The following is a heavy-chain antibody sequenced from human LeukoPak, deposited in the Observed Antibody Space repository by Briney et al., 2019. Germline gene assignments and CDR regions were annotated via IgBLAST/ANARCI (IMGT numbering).Heavy chain of an antibody. V-gene: IGHV3-23*01. CDR3: VKVLASGDAFDI. Sequence: GGSLRLSCAASGFPFNSYAMTWVRQALGKGLEWVSAISARGDSTYYADSVKGRFTISRDNSKYTLYLQMNSLRADDTALYYCVKVLASGDAFDIWGQGTMVIVSS. D-gene: IGHD3-10*01. CDR1: GFPFNSYA. CDR2: ISARGDST. J-gene: IGHJ3*02.